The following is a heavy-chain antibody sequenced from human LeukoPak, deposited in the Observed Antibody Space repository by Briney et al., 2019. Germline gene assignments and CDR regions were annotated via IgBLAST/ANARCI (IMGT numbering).Heavy chain of an antibody. J-gene: IGHJ4*02. D-gene: IGHD4-17*01. CDR2: ISGSGGST. Sequence: GGSLRLSCAASGFTFSSYGMNWVRQAPGKGLEWVSAISGSGGSTYYAVSVKGRFTISRDNSKNTLFLQMNSLRAEDTAVYYCARGHTAVTRHFDFWGQGTLVTVSS. V-gene: IGHV3-23*01. CDR1: GFTFSSYG. CDR3: ARGHTAVTRHFDF.